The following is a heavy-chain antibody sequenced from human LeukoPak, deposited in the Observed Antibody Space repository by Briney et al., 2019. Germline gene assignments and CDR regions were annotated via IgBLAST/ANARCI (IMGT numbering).Heavy chain of an antibody. CDR1: GYTFTNYY. CDR2: INPSGDST. Sequence: GASVKVSCKASGYTFTNYYMHWVRQAPGQGLEWMGVINPSGDSTRYEQKFQDRVTMTRETFTRTVYMELSSLRSEDTAVYYCARGYSSSYRIDYWGQGTLVTVSS. J-gene: IGHJ4*02. V-gene: IGHV1-46*01. CDR3: ARGYSSSYRIDY. D-gene: IGHD6-19*01.